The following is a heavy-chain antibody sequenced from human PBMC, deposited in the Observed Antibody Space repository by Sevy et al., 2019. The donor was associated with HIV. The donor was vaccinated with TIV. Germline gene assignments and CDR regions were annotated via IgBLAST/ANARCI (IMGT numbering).Heavy chain of an antibody. CDR3: ARLNNGGYTKYFDP. J-gene: IGHJ5*02. V-gene: IGHV4-39*01. D-gene: IGHD4-17*01. CDR1: GGSISSNSYY. CDR2: IYYSGTT. Sequence: SETLSLTCTVSGGSISSNSYYWVRIRQPPGQGLEWIGCIYYSGTTYYNPSLKSRVTISIDTSKTQFSLKLSSVTAADTAILYWARLNNGGYTKYFDPWGQGTLVTVSS.